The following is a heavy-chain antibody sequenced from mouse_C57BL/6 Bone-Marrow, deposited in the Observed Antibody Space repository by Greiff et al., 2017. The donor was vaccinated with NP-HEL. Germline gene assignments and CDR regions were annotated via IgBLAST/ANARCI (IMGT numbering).Heavy chain of an antibody. CDR1: GFTFSDYY. CDR3: ERSDGSSSRWAMDY. J-gene: IGHJ4*01. V-gene: IGHV5-12*01. D-gene: IGHD1-1*01. Sequence: EVQVVESGGGLVQPGGSLKLSCAASGFTFSDYYMYWVRQTPEKRLEWVAYISNGGGSTYYPDTVKGRFTISRDNAKNTLYLQMSRLKSEDTAMYYGERSDGSSSRWAMDYWGQGTSVTVSS. CDR2: ISNGGGST.